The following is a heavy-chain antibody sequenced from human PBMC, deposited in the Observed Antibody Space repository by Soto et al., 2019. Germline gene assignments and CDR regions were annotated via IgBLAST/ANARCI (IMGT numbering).Heavy chain of an antibody. CDR3: ARGDGTSWNYVW. V-gene: IGHV3-30*02. J-gene: IGHJ4*02. CDR2: IRFDGGKE. CDR1: GVIFSHYD. Sequence: GGSLRLTCVASGVIFSHYDMHWVRQAPGKGLEWLTFIRFDGGKEDYADSVEGRFTVSRDNSKKTLYLQMNNLRVEDTAVYYCARGDGTSWNYVWWGQGTPVTVSS. D-gene: IGHD3-16*01.